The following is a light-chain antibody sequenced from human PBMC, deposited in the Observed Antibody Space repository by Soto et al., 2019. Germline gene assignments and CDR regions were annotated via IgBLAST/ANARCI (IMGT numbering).Light chain of an antibody. CDR1: SSDVGGYNY. V-gene: IGLV2-14*01. Sequence: QSVMTQPASVSGSPGQSVTISCTGTSSDVGGYNYVSWYQQHPGKAPKLMIYDVSDRPSGVSNRFSGSKSGNTASLTISGLQAEDEAEYFCSSYTTSSTRLFGTGTKLTVL. J-gene: IGLJ1*01. CDR2: DVS. CDR3: SSYTTSSTRL.